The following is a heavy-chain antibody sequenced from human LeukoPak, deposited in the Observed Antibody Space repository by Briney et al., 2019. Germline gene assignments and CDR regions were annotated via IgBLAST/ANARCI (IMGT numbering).Heavy chain of an antibody. V-gene: IGHV3-30*03. CDR1: GFTFSSYS. D-gene: IGHD6-13*01. CDR2: ISYDGSNK. Sequence: GGSLRLSCAASGFTFSSYSMNWVRQAPGKGLEWVAVISYDGSNKYYADSVKGRFTISRDNSKNTLYLQMNSLRSDDTAVYYCARDLKGGSSWFIPYYWGQGTLVTVSS. CDR3: ARDLKGGSSWFIPYY. J-gene: IGHJ4*02.